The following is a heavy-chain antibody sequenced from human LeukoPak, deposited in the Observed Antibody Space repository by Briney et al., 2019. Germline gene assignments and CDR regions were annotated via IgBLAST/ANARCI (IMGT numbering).Heavy chain of an antibody. CDR1: GFTFSSYW. J-gene: IGHJ4*02. Sequence: GGPLRLSCAASGFTFSSYWMSWVRQAPGKGLEWVANIKQDGSEKYYVDSVKGRFTISRDNAKNSLYLQMNSLRAEDTAVYYCARDPGLYDSSGYYLGRSDYFDYWGQGTLVTVS. D-gene: IGHD3-22*01. V-gene: IGHV3-7*05. CDR3: ARDPGLYDSSGYYLGRSDYFDY. CDR2: IKQDGSEK.